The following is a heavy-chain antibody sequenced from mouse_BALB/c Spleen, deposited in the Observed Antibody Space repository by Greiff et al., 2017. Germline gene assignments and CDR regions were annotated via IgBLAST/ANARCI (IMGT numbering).Heavy chain of an antibody. CDR3: ARNYYGSSYGCDY. V-gene: IGHV5-17*02. CDR1: GFTFSSFG. CDR2: ISSGSSTI. D-gene: IGHD1-1*01. Sequence: EVQLVESGGGLVQPGGSRKLSCAASGFTFSSFGMHWVRQAPEKGLEWVAYISSGSSTIYYADTVKGRFTISRDNPKNTLFLQMTSLRSEDTAMYYCARNYYGSSYGCDYWGQGTTLTVSS. J-gene: IGHJ2*01.